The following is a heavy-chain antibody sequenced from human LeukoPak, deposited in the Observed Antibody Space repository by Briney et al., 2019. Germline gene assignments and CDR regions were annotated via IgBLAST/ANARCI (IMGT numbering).Heavy chain of an antibody. Sequence: ASVKVSCKASGGTFSSYAISWVRQAPGQGLEWMGRIIPILGIANYAQKFQGRVTITADKSTSTAYMELSSLRSEDTAVYYCARVPYYDGSGYFPEDYWGQGTLVTVSS. J-gene: IGHJ4*02. CDR1: GGTFSSYA. CDR2: IIPILGIA. CDR3: ARVPYYDGSGYFPEDY. V-gene: IGHV1-69*04. D-gene: IGHD3-22*01.